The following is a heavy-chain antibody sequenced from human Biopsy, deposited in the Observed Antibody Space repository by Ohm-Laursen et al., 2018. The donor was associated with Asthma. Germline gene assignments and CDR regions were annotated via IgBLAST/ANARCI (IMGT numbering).Heavy chain of an antibody. D-gene: IGHD3-16*01. J-gene: IGHJ4*02. V-gene: IGHV4-59*08. CDR2: VHSSGST. Sequence: SETLSLTCTVSPGSINDYYWNWIRQFPGKGLEWIGYVHSSGSTRFNPSLKSRVAISLDTSKNQFSLKLSSVTAADTAVYFCARRGGVRRYFDYWGQGTLVTVSS. CDR3: ARRGGVRRYFDY. CDR1: PGSINDYY.